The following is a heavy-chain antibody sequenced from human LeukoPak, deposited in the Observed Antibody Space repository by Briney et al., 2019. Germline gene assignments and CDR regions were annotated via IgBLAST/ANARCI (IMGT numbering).Heavy chain of an antibody. CDR1: GGSFSSGSYY. CDR2: IYYSGST. D-gene: IGHD2-2*01. V-gene: IGHV4-61*01. Sequence: SETLSLTCTVSGGSFSSGSYYWSWIRQPPGKGLEWIVYIYYSGSTNYNPSLKSRVSISVDTSKNQFSLKLSSVTAADTAVYYCARSRGSQLLWGGGWFDHWGQGTLVTVSS. CDR3: ARSRGSQLLWGGGWFDH. J-gene: IGHJ5*02.